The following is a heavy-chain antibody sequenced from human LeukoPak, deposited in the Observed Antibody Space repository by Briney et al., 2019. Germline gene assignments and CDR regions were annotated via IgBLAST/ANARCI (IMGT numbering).Heavy chain of an antibody. D-gene: IGHD3-22*01. V-gene: IGHV4-39*01. CDR1: RASFNSSDYC. J-gene: IGHJ3*02. CDR2: IYYRGNT. Sequence: PSETLSLTCSVSRASFNSSDYCWGWVRQPPGKGLEWIGTIYYRGNTYYNPSLASRVTISADTSKKQSSLELTAATAADTADCADCSGYLGDDVFDSWGRGTLVTVSS. CDR3: CSGYLGDDVFDS.